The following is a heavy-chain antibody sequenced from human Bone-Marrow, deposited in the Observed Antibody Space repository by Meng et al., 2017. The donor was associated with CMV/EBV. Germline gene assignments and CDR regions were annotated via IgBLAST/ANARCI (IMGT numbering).Heavy chain of an antibody. CDR3: ARAYYYGSGSYVY. J-gene: IGHJ4*02. CDR1: GFTFSSYW. D-gene: IGHD3-10*01. CDR2: IKQDGSEK. V-gene: IGHV3-7*01. Sequence: GESLKISCAASGFTFSSYWMSWVRQAPGKGLEWVANIKQDGSEKYYVDSVKGRFTISRDNAKNSLYLQMNSLRAEDTAVYYCARAYYYGSGSYVYWGQGTLVTASS.